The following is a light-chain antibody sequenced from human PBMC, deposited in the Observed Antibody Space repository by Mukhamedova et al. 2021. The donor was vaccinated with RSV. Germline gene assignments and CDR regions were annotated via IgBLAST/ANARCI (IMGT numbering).Light chain of an antibody. Sequence: GTSNDVGRYNYVSWYQQRPGKAPKLMLYDVSERPSGVSNRFSGSKSGNTASLTISGLQAEDEAHYYCSSYVEGPTVLFGGGTKLTV. J-gene: IGLJ2*01. CDR2: DVS. CDR3: SSYVEGPTVL. CDR1: SNDVGRYNY. V-gene: IGLV2-14*03.